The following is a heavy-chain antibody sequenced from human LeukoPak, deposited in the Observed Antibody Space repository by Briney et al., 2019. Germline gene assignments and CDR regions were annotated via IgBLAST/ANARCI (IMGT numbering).Heavy chain of an antibody. CDR1: GFTFSSYW. CDR2: IKQDGSEK. Sequence: PGGSLRLSCAASGFTFSSYWMSWVRQAPGKGLEWVANIKQDGSEKYYVDSVKGRFTISRDNAKNSLYLQMNSLRAEDTAVYYCARVRDSSSWVSYYYYYMDVWGKGTTVTVSS. CDR3: ARVRDSSSWVSYYYYYMDV. D-gene: IGHD6-13*01. V-gene: IGHV3-7*01. J-gene: IGHJ6*03.